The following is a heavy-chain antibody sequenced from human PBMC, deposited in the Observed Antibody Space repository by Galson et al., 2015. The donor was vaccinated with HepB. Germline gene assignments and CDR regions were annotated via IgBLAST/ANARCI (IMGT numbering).Heavy chain of an antibody. CDR2: INPNSGGT. D-gene: IGHD5-12*01. V-gene: IGHV1-2*06. CDR1: GYTFTGYY. Sequence: SVKVSCKASGYTFTGYYMHWVRQAPGQGLEWMGRINPNSGGTNYAQKFQGRVTMTRDTSISTAYMELSRLRSDDTAVYYCARGGGYDLDTNYYYYGMDVWGQGPRSPSP. J-gene: IGHJ6*02. CDR3: ARGGGYDLDTNYYYYGMDV.